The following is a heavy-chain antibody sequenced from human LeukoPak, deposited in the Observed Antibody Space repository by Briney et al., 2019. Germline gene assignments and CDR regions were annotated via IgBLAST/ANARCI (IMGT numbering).Heavy chain of an antibody. Sequence: GGSLRLSCAASGFTFSSYWMSWVRQAPGKGLEWVSSISSSSSYIYYADSVKGRFTISRDNAKNSLYLQMNSLRAEDTAVYYCARKRELRGDFDYWGQGTLVTVSS. D-gene: IGHD1-26*01. CDR2: ISSSSSYI. J-gene: IGHJ4*02. V-gene: IGHV3-21*01. CDR3: ARKRELRGDFDY. CDR1: GFTFSSYW.